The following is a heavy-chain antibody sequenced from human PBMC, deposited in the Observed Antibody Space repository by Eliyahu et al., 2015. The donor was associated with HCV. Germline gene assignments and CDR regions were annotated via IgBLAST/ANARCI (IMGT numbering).Heavy chain of an antibody. CDR3: ATNIVEVVDAPYYYGMDV. V-gene: IGHV4-39*01. Sequence: QLHLQESGPGLVKPSETLSLTCXVSXGXLGSGTYYWGWIRQPPGKGLEWIGSISYSGDTFYHPSLKSRLTISVDTSKNQFSLKLSSVTAADAAVYFCATNIVEVVDAPYYYGMDVWGQGTTVTVSS. J-gene: IGHJ6*02. D-gene: IGHD2-15*01. CDR1: XGXLGSGTYY. CDR2: ISYSGDT.